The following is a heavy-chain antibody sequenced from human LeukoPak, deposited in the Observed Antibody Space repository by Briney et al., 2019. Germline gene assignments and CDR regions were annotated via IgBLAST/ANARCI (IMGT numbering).Heavy chain of an antibody. CDR2: IYYSGST. CDR1: GGSISSGTYY. V-gene: IGHV4-39*01. J-gene: IGHJ5*02. CDR3: ASGTYTSSRFDP. Sequence: PSETLSLTCTVSGGSISSGTYYWGWIRQPPGKGLEWIGSIYYSGSTYYTPSLKSRVTISVDTSRNQFSLKLSSVTAADTAMYYCASGTYTSSRFDPWGQGTLVTVSS. D-gene: IGHD6-6*01.